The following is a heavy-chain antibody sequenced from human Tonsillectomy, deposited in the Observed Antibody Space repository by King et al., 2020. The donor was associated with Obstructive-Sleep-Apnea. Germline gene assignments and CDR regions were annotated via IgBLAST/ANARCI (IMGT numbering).Heavy chain of an antibody. CDR1: GFTFTSSA. V-gene: IGHV1-58*02. D-gene: IGHD2-15*01. CDR3: AADRGFDCSGARCNLGWFDP. Sequence: QLVESGPEVKKPGTSVKVSCKASGFTFTSSAMQWVRQARGQRLEWIGWIVVGSGATNYAQKFQERVSITRDMSTGTAYMELSSLRSEDTALYYCAADRGFDCSGARCNLGWFDPWGQGTLVIVSS. J-gene: IGHJ5*02. CDR2: IVVGSGAT.